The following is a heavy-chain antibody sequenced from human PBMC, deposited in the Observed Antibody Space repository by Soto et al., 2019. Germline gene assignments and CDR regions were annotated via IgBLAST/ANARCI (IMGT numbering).Heavy chain of an antibody. Sequence: GGSLRLSCAASGFTFSSYSMNWVRQAPGKGLEWVSSISSSSSYIYYADSVKGRFTISRDNAKNSLYLQMNSLRAEDTAVYYCAREKRATNIPSWVDYWGQGTLVTVSS. CDR1: GFTFSSYS. J-gene: IGHJ4*02. CDR3: AREKRATNIPSWVDY. V-gene: IGHV3-21*01. CDR2: ISSSSSYI. D-gene: IGHD1-26*01.